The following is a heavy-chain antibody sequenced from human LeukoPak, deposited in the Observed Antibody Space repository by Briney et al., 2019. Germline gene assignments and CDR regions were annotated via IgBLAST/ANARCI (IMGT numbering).Heavy chain of an antibody. J-gene: IGHJ4*02. D-gene: IGHD3-10*01. CDR2: INPNSGGT. CDR1: GYTFANYA. Sequence: GASVKVSCKASGYTFANYAMNWVRQAPGQGFEWMGWINPNSGGTNYAQKFQGRVTMTRDTSISTAYMELSRLRSDDTAVYYCARVNYYGSGSPYWGQGTLVTVSS. CDR3: ARVNYYGSGSPY. V-gene: IGHV1-2*02.